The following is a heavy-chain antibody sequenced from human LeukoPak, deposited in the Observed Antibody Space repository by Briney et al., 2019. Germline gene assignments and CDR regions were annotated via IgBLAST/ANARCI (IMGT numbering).Heavy chain of an antibody. CDR3: VRTCGGDCSNFDY. CDR2: IYYSGST. CDR1: GGSISSGDYY. V-gene: IGHV4-30-4*01. D-gene: IGHD2-21*02. J-gene: IGHJ4*02. Sequence: SETLSLTCTVSGGSISSGDYYWSWIRQPPGKGLEWIGYIYYSGSTYYNPSLKSRVTISVDTSKNQFSLKLSSVTAADTAVYYCVRTCGGDCSNFDYWGQGTLVTVSS.